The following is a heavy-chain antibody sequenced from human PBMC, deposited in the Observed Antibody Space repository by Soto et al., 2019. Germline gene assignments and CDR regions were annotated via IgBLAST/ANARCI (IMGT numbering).Heavy chain of an antibody. J-gene: IGHJ4*02. D-gene: IGHD3-22*01. CDR2: ISSSSGTI. CDR3: AKPRGYYDSSGYPTPDY. CDR1: GFTFSGYN. V-gene: IGHV3-48*01. Sequence: EVQLVESGGGLVQPGGSLRLSCAASGFTFSGYNMNWVRQAPGKGLEWVSYISSSSGTIYYADSVKGRFTISRDNAKNSLYLQMNNLRAEDTAVYYCAKPRGYYDSSGYPTPDYWGQGTLVTGSS.